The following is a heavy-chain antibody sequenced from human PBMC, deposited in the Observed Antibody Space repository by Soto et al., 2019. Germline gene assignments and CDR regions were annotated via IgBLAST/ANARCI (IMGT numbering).Heavy chain of an antibody. CDR2: ISYDGSNK. CDR3: AKDRHRSSWPYYYYYGMDV. J-gene: IGHJ6*02. D-gene: IGHD6-13*01. V-gene: IGHV3-30*18. CDR1: GFTFSSYG. Sequence: QVQLVESGGGVVQPGRSLRLSCAASGFTFSSYGMHWVRQAPGKGLEWVSIISYDGSNKYYADSVKGRFTISRDNSKNTLYLQMNSLRAEDTAVYYCAKDRHRSSWPYYYYYGMDVWGQGTTVTVSS.